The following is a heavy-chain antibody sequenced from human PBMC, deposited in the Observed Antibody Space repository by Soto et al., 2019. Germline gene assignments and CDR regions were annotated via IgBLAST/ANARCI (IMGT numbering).Heavy chain of an antibody. CDR1: GFTFGEYT. Sequence: GGSLRLSCAASGFTFGEYTLHWVRQAPGKGLEWVAVISCDGNSTYYADSVKGRFTISRDNSKNTLYLQMNSLRAEDTAVYYCARGMVVPAATLARSGDYYYYYYMDVWGKGTTVTVSS. CDR2: ISCDGNST. V-gene: IGHV3-43*01. J-gene: IGHJ6*03. CDR3: ARGMVVPAATLARSGDYYYYYYMDV. D-gene: IGHD2-2*01.